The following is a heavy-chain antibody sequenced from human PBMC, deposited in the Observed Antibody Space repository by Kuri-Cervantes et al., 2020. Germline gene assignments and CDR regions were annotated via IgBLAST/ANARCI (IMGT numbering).Heavy chain of an antibody. CDR3: ARRDCSSDSCSGEKWFDP. Sequence: ESLKISCAVYGGSFSGYYWGWIRQPPGKGLEWIGSINHSGSTYYNPSLKSRITISVDTSKNQFSLKLSSVTAADTAVYYCARRDCSSDSCSGEKWFDPWGQGTLVTVSS. J-gene: IGHJ5*02. CDR2: INHSGST. V-gene: IGHV4-34*01. CDR1: GGSFSGYY. D-gene: IGHD2-2*01.